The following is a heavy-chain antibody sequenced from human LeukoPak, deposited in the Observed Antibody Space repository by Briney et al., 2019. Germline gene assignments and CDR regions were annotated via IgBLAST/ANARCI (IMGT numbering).Heavy chain of an antibody. V-gene: IGHV3-30*04. J-gene: IGHJ1*01. CDR2: VSYDGSNE. Sequence: GGSLSPSLAAPGFTFGYYALHWVRRAPAKGLEGVALVSYDGSNEYYTDSVKGRFTISRDDSENTLYLQMNSLRPEDTAVYYCARDRAVLAVAAPWHWGQGSLVTVSS. CDR3: ARDRAVLAVAAPWH. D-gene: IGHD2-15*01. CDR1: GFTFGYYA.